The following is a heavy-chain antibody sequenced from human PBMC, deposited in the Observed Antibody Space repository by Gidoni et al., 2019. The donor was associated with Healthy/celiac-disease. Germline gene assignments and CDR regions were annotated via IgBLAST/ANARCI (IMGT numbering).Heavy chain of an antibody. Sequence: QVQLVQSGAEVKKPGASVKVSCTASGYTFTGYYMHWVRQAPGQGLEWMGWINPNSGGTNYAQKFQGWVTMTRDTSISTAYMELSRLRSDDTAVYYCAREVVQDSSSWTDYYYYGMDVWGQGTTVTVSS. CDR2: INPNSGGT. V-gene: IGHV1-2*04. CDR3: AREVVQDSSSWTDYYYYGMDV. J-gene: IGHJ6*02. CDR1: GYTFTGYY. D-gene: IGHD6-13*01.